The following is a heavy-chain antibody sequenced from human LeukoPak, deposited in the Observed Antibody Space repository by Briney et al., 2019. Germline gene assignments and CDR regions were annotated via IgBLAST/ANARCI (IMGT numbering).Heavy chain of an antibody. D-gene: IGHD3-3*01. CDR3: ATALPTNFWSGYFTRRLGYFQH. CDR2: FDPEDGET. CDR1: GYTLTELS. V-gene: IGHV1-24*01. Sequence: GASVKVSCKVSGYTLTELSMHWVRQAPGKGLEWMGGFDPEDGETIYAQKFQGRVTMTEDTSTDTAYMELSSLRSEDTAVYYCATALPTNFWSGYFTRRLGYFQHWGQGTLVTVSS. J-gene: IGHJ1*01.